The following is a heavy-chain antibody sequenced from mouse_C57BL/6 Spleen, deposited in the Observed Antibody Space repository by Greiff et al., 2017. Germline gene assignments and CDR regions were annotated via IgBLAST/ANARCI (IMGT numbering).Heavy chain of an antibody. CDR3: ARHEDGYDGGYAMDY. V-gene: IGHV1-62-2*01. CDR1: GYTFTEYT. J-gene: IGHJ4*01. D-gene: IGHD2-2*01. CDR2: FYPGSGSI. Sequence: QVHVKQSGAELVKPGASVKLSCKASGYTFTEYTIHWVKQRSGQGLEWIGWFYPGSGSIKYNEKFKDKATLTADKSSSTVYMELSRLTSEDSAVYFCARHEDGYDGGYAMDYWGQGTSVTVSS.